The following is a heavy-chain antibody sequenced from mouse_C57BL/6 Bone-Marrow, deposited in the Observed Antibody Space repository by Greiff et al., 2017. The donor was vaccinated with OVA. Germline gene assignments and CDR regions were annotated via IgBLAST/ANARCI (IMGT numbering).Heavy chain of an antibody. J-gene: IGHJ3*01. V-gene: IGHV1-61*01. CDR1: GYTFTSYW. CDR3: AGGLRRFAD. Sequence: QVQLQQPGAELVRPGSSVKLSCKASGYTFTSYWMDWVKQRPGQGLEWIGNIYPSDSETHYNQKFKDKATLTVDKSSSTAYMQLSSLTSEDSAGYYCAGGLRRFADWGQGTLVTVSA. CDR2: IYPSDSET. D-gene: IGHD3-1*01.